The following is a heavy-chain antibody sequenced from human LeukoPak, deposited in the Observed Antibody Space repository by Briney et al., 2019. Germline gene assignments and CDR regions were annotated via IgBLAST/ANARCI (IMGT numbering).Heavy chain of an antibody. CDR3: ARVSVVPAARVDY. CDR2: ISSSSSYI. D-gene: IGHD2-2*01. V-gene: IGHV3-21*01. J-gene: IGHJ4*02. CDR1: GFTFSSYS. Sequence: PGGSLRLSCAASGFTFSSYSMNWVRQAPGKGLEWVSSISSSSSYIYYADSVKGRFTISRDNAKNSLYLQMNSLRAEDTAVYYCARVSVVPAARVDYWGQGTLVTVSS.